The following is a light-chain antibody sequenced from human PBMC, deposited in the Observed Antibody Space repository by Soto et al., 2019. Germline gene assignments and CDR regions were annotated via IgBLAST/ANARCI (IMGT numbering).Light chain of an antibody. CDR2: GAS. J-gene: IGKJ1*01. Sequence: VVLTLSPSSLSLSPGIIATRSCRASQSVRSDYLAWYQQKPGQAPRLHIYGASTRATGIPDRFTGSGSGTDFTLTISRLEPEDFAVYYCQQYGRSPRTFGQGTKVDIK. CDR3: QQYGRSPRT. V-gene: IGKV3-20*01. CDR1: QSVRSDY.